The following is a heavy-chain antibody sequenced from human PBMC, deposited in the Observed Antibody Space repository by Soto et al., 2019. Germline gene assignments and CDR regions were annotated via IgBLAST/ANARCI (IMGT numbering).Heavy chain of an antibody. D-gene: IGHD1-7*01. CDR2: ISSSSSTI. V-gene: IGHV3-48*01. J-gene: IGHJ4*02. CDR1: GFTFSSYS. Sequence: PGGSLRLSCAASGFTFSSYSMNWVRQAPGKGLEWVSYISSSSSTIYYADSVKGRFTISRDNSKNTLYLQMNSLRAEDTAVYYCAKGQYGGNWNYAIDYWGQGTLVTVSS. CDR3: AKGQYGGNWNYAIDY.